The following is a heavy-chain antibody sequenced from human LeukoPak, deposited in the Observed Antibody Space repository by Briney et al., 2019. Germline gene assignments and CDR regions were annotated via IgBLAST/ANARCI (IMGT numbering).Heavy chain of an antibody. Sequence: SETLSLTCIVSGGSISRSSYYWGWIRQPPGKGLEWIGSIYYSGNTYHNPSLKSRVTISVDRSKNQFSLKLSSVTAADTAVYYCARHENRNDGFDYWGQGTLVTVSP. CDR2: IYYSGNT. CDR1: GGSISRSSYY. V-gene: IGHV4-39*01. CDR3: ARHENRNDGFDY. D-gene: IGHD1-1*01. J-gene: IGHJ4*02.